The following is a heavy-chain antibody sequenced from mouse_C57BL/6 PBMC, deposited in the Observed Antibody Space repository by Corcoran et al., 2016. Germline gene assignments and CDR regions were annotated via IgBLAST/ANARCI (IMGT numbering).Heavy chain of an antibody. CDR2: INPYNGGT. D-gene: IGHD2-3*01. CDR1: GYTFTDYY. CDR3: ARWGLLRLYFDY. Sequence: EVQLQQSGPVLVKPGASVKMSCKASGYTFTDYYMNWVKQSHGKSLEWIGVINPYNGGTSYNQKFKGKATLTVDKSSSTAYMELNSLTSEDSAVYYCARWGLLRLYFDYWGQGTTLTVSS. V-gene: IGHV1-19*01. J-gene: IGHJ2*01.